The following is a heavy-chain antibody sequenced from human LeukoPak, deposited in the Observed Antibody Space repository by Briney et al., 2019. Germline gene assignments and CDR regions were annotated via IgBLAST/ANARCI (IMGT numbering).Heavy chain of an antibody. D-gene: IGHD3-10*01. CDR2: IKFDGIET. Sequence: GGSLRLSCVASGFTFRNYWMHWVRQAPGKGLVWVSRIKFDGIETNYADSVTGRFTISRDNAKNTLYLQMTSLRAEDTALYYCATGGTYWSTWTGHWGQGSLVTVSS. V-gene: IGHV3-74*01. CDR3: ATGGTYWSTWTGH. CDR1: GFTFRNYW. J-gene: IGHJ4*02.